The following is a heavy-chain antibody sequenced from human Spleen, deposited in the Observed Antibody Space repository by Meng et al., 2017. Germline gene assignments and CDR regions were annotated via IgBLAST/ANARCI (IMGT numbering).Heavy chain of an antibody. Sequence: QVQLGQSGAEVKKPGASVKISCKASGYTVISYYMHWVRQAPGQGLEWMGIINPSGGSTTYAQKFQGRVTMTRDTSTSTVYIELSSLRSEDTAVYYCARVTRSFDYWGQGSLVTASS. D-gene: IGHD4-11*01. CDR3: ARVTRSFDY. CDR2: INPSGGST. CDR1: GYTVISYY. V-gene: IGHV1-46*01. J-gene: IGHJ4*02.